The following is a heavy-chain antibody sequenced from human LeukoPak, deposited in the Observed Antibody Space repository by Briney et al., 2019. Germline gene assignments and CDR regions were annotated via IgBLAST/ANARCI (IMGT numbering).Heavy chain of an antibody. J-gene: IGHJ3*02. CDR3: ARMVRGVIIILDDAFDI. CDR2: MNPNSGNT. D-gene: IGHD3-10*01. Sequence: ASVKVSCKASGYTFTSFDINWVRQATGQGLEWMGWMNPNSGNTGYAQKFQGRVAMTRNTSISTAYMELSSLRSEDTAVYYCARMVRGVIIILDDAFDIWGQGTMVTVSS. V-gene: IGHV1-8*01. CDR1: GYTFTSFD.